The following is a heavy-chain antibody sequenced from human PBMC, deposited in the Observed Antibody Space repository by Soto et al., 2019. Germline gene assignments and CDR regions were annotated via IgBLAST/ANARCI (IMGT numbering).Heavy chain of an antibody. CDR3: ARHLLVSIGDPWYFDL. CDR2: IYYSGST. Sequence: PSETLSLTCTVSGGSISSYYWSWIRQPPGKGLEWIGYIYYSGSTNYNPSLKSRVTMSVDTSKNQFSLNLSSVTAADTAVYYCARHLLVSIGDPWYFDLWGRGTLVTVSS. CDR1: GGSISSYY. V-gene: IGHV4-59*08. J-gene: IGHJ2*01. D-gene: IGHD3-3*02.